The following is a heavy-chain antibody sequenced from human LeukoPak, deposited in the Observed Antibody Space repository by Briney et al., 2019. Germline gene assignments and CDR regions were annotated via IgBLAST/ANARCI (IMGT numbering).Heavy chain of an antibody. CDR2: IYYSGST. Sequence: PSQTLSLTCTVSGGSISSGGYYWSWIRQHPGKGLEWIGYIYYSGSTYYNPSLKSRVIISVDTSKTQFSLKLSSVTAADTAVYYCARTGEPWLRGNWFDPWGQGTLVTVSS. J-gene: IGHJ5*02. V-gene: IGHV4-31*03. CDR3: ARTGEPWLRGNWFDP. CDR1: GGSISSGGYY. D-gene: IGHD5-18*01.